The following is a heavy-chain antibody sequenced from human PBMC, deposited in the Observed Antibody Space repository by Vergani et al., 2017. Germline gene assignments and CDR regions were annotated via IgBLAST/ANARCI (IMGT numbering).Heavy chain of an antibody. CDR2: IYYSGST. D-gene: IGHD5-18*01. CDR3: ASRGYSYGISDWYFDL. V-gene: IGHV4-39*01. J-gene: IGHJ2*01. CDR1: GGSISSSSYY. Sequence: QLQLQESGPGLVKPSETLSLTCTVSGGSISSSSYYWGWIRQPPGKGLEWIGSIYYSGSTYYNPSLKSRVTISVDTSKNQFSLKLSAVTAADTAVYYCASRGYSYGISDWYFDLWGRGTLATVSS.